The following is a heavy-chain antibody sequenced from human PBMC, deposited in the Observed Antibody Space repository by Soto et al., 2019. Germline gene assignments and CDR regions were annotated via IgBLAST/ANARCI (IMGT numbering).Heavy chain of an antibody. CDR1: GGSISSYY. V-gene: IGHV4-59*01. D-gene: IGHD6-13*01. CDR2: IYYSGST. J-gene: IGHJ5*02. Sequence: ASETLSLTCTVSGGSISSYYWSWIRQPPGKGLEWIGYIYYSGSTNYNPSLKSRVTISVDTSKNQFSLKLSSVTAADTAVYYCASAPAAGTDWFDPWGQGTLVTVSS. CDR3: ASAPAAGTDWFDP.